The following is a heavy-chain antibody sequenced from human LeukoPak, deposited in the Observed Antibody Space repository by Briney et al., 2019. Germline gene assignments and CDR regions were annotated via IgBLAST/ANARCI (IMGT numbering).Heavy chain of an antibody. Sequence: SVKVSCKASGGTFSSYTISSVRQAPGQGLEWMGRIIPILGIANYAQKFQGRVTITADKSTSTAYMELSSLRSEDTAVYYCAVTKGELPTQTYYYYYGMDVWGQGTTVTVSS. CDR3: AVTKGELPTQTYYYYYGMDV. CDR2: IIPILGIA. D-gene: IGHD4-23*01. V-gene: IGHV1-69*02. J-gene: IGHJ6*02. CDR1: GGTFSSYT.